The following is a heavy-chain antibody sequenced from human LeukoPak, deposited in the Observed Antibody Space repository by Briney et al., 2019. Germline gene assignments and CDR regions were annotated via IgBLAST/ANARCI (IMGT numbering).Heavy chain of an antibody. CDR1: GGSFSGYY. CDR2: INHSGST. CDR3: ARSGWYFPNYFDY. Sequence: PSETLSLTCAVYGGSFSGYYWSWIRQPPGKGLEWIGEINHSGSTNYNPSLKSRVTISVDTSKNQFSLKLSSVTAADTAVYYCARSGWYFPNYFDYWGQGTLVTVSS. V-gene: IGHV4-34*01. J-gene: IGHJ4*02. D-gene: IGHD6-19*01.